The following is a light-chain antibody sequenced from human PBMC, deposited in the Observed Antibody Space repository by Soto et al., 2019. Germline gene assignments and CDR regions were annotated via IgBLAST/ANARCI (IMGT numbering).Light chain of an antibody. CDR3: MQTLQTWT. J-gene: IGKJ1*01. V-gene: IGKV2-28*01. Sequence: EIVLTQSPLSLPVTPGEPASISCRSSQGLLYTNGYNYLEWYLQKPGQSPQLLIYLGSNRASGVPDRFSGSGSGTDFTLKISRVEAEDVGIYYCMQTLQTWTFGQGTKVEIK. CDR1: QGLLYTNGYNY. CDR2: LGS.